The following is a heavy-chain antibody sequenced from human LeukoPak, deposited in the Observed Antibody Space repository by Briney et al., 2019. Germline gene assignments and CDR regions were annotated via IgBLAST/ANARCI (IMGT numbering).Heavy chain of an antibody. V-gene: IGHV1-69*13. J-gene: IGHJ3*02. CDR2: IIPIFGTA. Sequence: SVKVSCKASGYTFTSYGLSWVRQAPGQGLEWMGGIIPIFGTANYAQKFQGRVTITADESTSTAYMELSSLRSEDTAVYYCARSRDAFDIWGQGTMVTVSS. CDR1: GYTFTSYG. CDR3: ARSRDAFDI.